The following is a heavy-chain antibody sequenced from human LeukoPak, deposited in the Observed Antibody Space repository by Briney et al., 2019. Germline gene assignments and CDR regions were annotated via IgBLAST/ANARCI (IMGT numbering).Heavy chain of an antibody. D-gene: IGHD3-22*01. J-gene: IGHJ4*02. Sequence: SETLSLTCAVYGGSFSGYYWSWIRQPPGKGLEWIGHIYYSGSTDYNPSLRSRVTISVDTSKNQFSLRLSSVTAADTAVYYCARDRSDGSGYYGYYFDYWGQGTLVSVSS. CDR3: ARDRSDGSGYYGYYFDY. CDR1: GGSFSGYY. CDR2: IYYSGST. V-gene: IGHV4-59*01.